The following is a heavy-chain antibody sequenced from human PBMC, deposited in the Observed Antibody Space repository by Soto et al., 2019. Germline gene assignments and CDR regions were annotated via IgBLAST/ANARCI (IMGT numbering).Heavy chain of an antibody. Sequence: SVKPSCKEPGYTFTSKGISWVRQAPGQGLEWMGWISAYNGNTNYAQKLQGRVTMTTDTSTSTAYMELRSLRSDDTAVYYCARDHYDTHLYWGQGTLVTVSS. CDR2: ISAYNGNT. D-gene: IGHD3-9*01. CDR1: GYTFTSKG. V-gene: IGHV1-18*01. CDR3: ARDHYDTHLY. J-gene: IGHJ4*02.